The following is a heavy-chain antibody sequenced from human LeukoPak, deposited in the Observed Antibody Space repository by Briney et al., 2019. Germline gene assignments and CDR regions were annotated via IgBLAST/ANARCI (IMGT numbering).Heavy chain of an antibody. CDR1: GYTFTKYV. Sequence: ASVKVSCRASGYTFTKYVVHWVRQAPGQRPEWMGWINAGNGDTKYSQNFQDRVTITRDTSANTAYMELSSLTSEDTALYYCARDDCGDTCYPGGYWGQGTLVTVSS. V-gene: IGHV1-3*01. D-gene: IGHD2-21*01. CDR2: INAGNGDT. J-gene: IGHJ4*02. CDR3: ARDDCGDTCYPGGY.